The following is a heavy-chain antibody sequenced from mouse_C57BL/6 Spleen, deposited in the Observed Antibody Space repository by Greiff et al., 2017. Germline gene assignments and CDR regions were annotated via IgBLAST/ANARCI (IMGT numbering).Heavy chain of an antibody. CDR3: ESNCYGYEVDV. Sequence: QVQLQQSGAELVKPGASVKLSCKASGYTFTSYWMQWVKQRPGQGLEWIGEIDPSDSYTHYNQKFKGKATLTVDTSSSTAYMQLSRLTSEDTAVDYCESNCYGYEVDVWGTGTTVTVSA. J-gene: IGHJ1*03. V-gene: IGHV1-50*01. D-gene: IGHD2-2*01. CDR1: GYTFTSYW. CDR2: IDPSDSYT.